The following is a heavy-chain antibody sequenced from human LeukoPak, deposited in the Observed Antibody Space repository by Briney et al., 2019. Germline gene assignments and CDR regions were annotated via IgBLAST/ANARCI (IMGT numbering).Heavy chain of an antibody. CDR2: INPNRGGT. J-gene: IGHJ4*02. CDR3: ARIYCSSASCYYFDY. Sequence: ASVKVSCKASGFTFTDFYMHWVRQAPGQGLEWMGWINPNRGGTNYAQKFQGRVTMTSDTSISTAYMDLSRLTSDDTAVYYWARIYCSSASCYYFDYWGQGTLVTVPS. CDR1: GFTFTDFY. V-gene: IGHV1-2*02. D-gene: IGHD2-2*01.